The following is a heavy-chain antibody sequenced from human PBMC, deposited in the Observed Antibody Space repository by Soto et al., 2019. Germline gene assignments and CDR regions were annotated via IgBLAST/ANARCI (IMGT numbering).Heavy chain of an antibody. V-gene: IGHV1-69*08. Sequence: QVQLVQSGAEVKKPGSSVKVSCKASGGTFSPYTINWVRQAPGQGLEWMGRIIPFHGVTNYAQKFQARFTITEDKSTSTAYMELSGLRFEDTAMYYCTRDWEITVSTWSFGGFWGRGTLVTVSS. D-gene: IGHD3-10*01. CDR1: GGTFSPYT. CDR2: IIPFHGVT. J-gene: IGHJ4*02. CDR3: TRDWEITVSTWSFGGF.